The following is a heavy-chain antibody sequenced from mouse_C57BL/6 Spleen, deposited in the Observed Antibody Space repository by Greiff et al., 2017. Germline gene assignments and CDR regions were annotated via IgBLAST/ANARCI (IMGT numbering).Heavy chain of an antibody. J-gene: IGHJ2*01. CDR2: INPSSGYT. CDR3: AIFPITTVVAFDY. Sequence: VQLQESGAELAKPGASVKLSCKASGYTFTSYWMHWVKQRPGQGLEWIGYINPSSGYTKYNQKFKDKATLTADKSSSTAYMQLSSLTYEDSAVYYCAIFPITTVVAFDYWGQGTTLTVSS. CDR1: GYTFTSYW. D-gene: IGHD1-1*01. V-gene: IGHV1-7*01.